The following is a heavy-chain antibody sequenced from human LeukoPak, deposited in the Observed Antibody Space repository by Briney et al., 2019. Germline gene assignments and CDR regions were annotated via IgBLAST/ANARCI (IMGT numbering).Heavy chain of an antibody. Sequence: GGSLRLSCAASGFTFSSYDMHWVRQATGKGLEWVSAIGTAGDTYYPGSVKGRFTISRENAKNSLYLQMNSLRAGDTAVYYCARVSAGYGGNPGAFDIWGQGTMVTVSS. CDR1: GFTFSSYD. J-gene: IGHJ3*02. CDR2: IGTAGDT. CDR3: ARVSAGYGGNPGAFDI. V-gene: IGHV3-13*01. D-gene: IGHD4-23*01.